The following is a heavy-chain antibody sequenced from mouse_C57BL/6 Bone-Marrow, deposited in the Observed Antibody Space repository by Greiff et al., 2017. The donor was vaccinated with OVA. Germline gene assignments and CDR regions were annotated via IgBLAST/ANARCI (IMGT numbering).Heavy chain of an antibody. J-gene: IGHJ4*01. Sequence: QVQLKQSGAELVRPGTSVKVSCKASGYAFTNYLIEWVKQRPGQGLEWIGVINPGSGGTNYNEKFKGKATLTADKSSSTAYMQLSSLTSEDSAVYFCARSGGYDYDWAMDYWGQGTSVTVSS. CDR1: GYAFTNYL. CDR3: ARSGGYDYDWAMDY. V-gene: IGHV1-54*01. CDR2: INPGSGGT. D-gene: IGHD2-4*01.